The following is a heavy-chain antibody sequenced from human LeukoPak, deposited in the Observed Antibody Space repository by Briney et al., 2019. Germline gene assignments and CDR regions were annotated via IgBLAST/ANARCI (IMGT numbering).Heavy chain of an antibody. CDR1: GGSISSYY. Sequence: SETLSLTCTVSGGSISSYYWSWIRQPPGKGLEWIGYIYYSGSTNYNPSLKSRVTISVDTSKNQFSLKLSSVTAADTAVYYCARGLDSSSWGQGPGYYYYMDVWGKGTTVTVSS. D-gene: IGHD6-13*01. V-gene: IGHV4-59*01. CDR2: IYYSGST. CDR3: ARGLDSSSWGQGPGYYYYMDV. J-gene: IGHJ6*03.